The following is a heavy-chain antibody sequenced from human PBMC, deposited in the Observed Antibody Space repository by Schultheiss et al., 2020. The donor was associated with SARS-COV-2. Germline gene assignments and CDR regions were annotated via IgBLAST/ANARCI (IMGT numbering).Heavy chain of an antibody. CDR2: IYSDATT. J-gene: IGHJ4*02. D-gene: IGHD5-18*01. CDR1: EFSVSSNY. Sequence: GGSLRLSCAASEFSVSSNYMSWVRQAPGKGLECVSVIYSDATTSYADSVRGRFTISRDNSKNTLYLQMDRLRADDTAVYFCVGYWGGKYDYWGQGTLVTVSS. V-gene: IGHV3-53*01. CDR3: VGYWGGKYDY.